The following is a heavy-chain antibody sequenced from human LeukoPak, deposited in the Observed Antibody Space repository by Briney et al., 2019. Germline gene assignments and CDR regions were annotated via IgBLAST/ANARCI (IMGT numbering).Heavy chain of an antibody. CDR3: ARTKWELLEYYFDY. Sequence: ASVKVSCKASGYTFTSYGISWVRQAPGQGLEWMGWISAYNGNTNYAQKLQGRVTMTTDTSTSTAYVELRSLRSDDTAVYYCARTKWELLEYYFDYWGQGTLVTVSS. CDR1: GYTFTSYG. D-gene: IGHD1-26*01. V-gene: IGHV1-18*01. CDR2: ISAYNGNT. J-gene: IGHJ4*02.